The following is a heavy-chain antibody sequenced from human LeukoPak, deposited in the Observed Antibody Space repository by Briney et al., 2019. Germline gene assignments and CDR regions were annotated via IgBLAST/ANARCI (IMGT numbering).Heavy chain of an antibody. Sequence: SETLSLTCTVYVYSISLQYWRWLRQPPGKGLEWIGYIYYTGSTNYNPSLKSRVTISVDTSNNQFSLKVSSVTAADTAVHYCATDRLVSTSRNNWYDPLGQGTLVTVSS. J-gene: IGHJ5*02. CDR1: VYSISLQY. D-gene: IGHD4-11*01. CDR2: IYYTGST. CDR3: ATDRLVSTSRNNWYDP. V-gene: IGHV4-59*11.